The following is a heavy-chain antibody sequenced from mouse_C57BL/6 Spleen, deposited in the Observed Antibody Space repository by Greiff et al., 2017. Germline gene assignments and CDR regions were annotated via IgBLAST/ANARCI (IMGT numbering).Heavy chain of an antibody. CDR1: GFNIKDYY. V-gene: IGHV14-2*01. D-gene: IGHD1-1*01. CDR2: IDPEDGET. J-gene: IGHJ3*01. Sequence: VQLQQSGAELVKPGASVKLSCTASGFNIKDYYMHWVKQRTEQGLEWIGRIDPEDGETKSAPKFQGKATITADTSSNTAYLQLSSLTSEDTAVYYCAFYYGSLWFAYWGQGTLVTVSA. CDR3: AFYYGSLWFAY.